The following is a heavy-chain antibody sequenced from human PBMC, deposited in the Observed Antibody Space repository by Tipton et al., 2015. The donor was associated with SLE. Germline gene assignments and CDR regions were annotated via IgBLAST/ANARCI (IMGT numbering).Heavy chain of an antibody. J-gene: IGHJ2*01. CDR1: GGSFSAYY. D-gene: IGHD4-17*01. CDR2: INHSGSP. CDR3: ARLGRDGDYENDWYFDF. V-gene: IGHV4-34*01. Sequence: TLSLTCAVSGGSFSAYYWSWIRQPPGKGLEWIGEINHSGSPDYNPPLRSRVTISIDTSKNQFSLKLNSVTAADTAVYDCARLGRDGDYENDWYFDFWGRGTLVTVSS.